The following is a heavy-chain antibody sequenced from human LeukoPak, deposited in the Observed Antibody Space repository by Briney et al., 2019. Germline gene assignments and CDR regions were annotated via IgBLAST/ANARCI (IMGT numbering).Heavy chain of an antibody. D-gene: IGHD2-2*01. V-gene: IGHV3-21*01. CDR2: ISMSGGNM. CDR1: GFTFSSYS. CDR3: AKVSGYQLLFDSFDY. Sequence: PGGSLRLSCAASGFTFSSYSMNWVRQAPGKGLEWVSSISMSGGNMYYADSVQGRFTISRDIARNSLYLQVNSLRAEDTAMFYCAKVSGYQLLFDSFDYWGQGILVTVSS. J-gene: IGHJ4*02.